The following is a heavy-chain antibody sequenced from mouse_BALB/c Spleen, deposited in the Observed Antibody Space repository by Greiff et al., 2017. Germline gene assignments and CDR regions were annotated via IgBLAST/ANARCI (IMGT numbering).Heavy chain of an antibody. CDR2: INPDSSTI. CDR3: ARWALLRLRGFDY. CDR1: GFDFSRYW. V-gene: IGHV4-1*02. D-gene: IGHD1-2*01. J-gene: IGHJ2*01. Sequence: EVMLVESGGGLVQPGGSLKLSCAASGFDFSRYWMSWVRQAPGKGLEWIGEINPDSSTINYTPSLKDKFIISRDNAKNTLYLQMSKVRSEDTALYYCARWALLRLRGFDYWGQGTTLTVSS.